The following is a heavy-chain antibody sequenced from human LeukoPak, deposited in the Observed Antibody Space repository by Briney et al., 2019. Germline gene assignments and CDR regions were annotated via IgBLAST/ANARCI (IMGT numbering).Heavy chain of an antibody. Sequence: GGSLRLSCAASGFTFSNFWMSWVRQAPGKGLEWVANITEDGSEKYYVDSVKGRFTISRDNAKNSLYLQMNSLRAEDTAVYYCARGYFDSSGGQGTLVTVSS. V-gene: IGHV3-7*04. J-gene: IGHJ4*02. CDR2: ITEDGSEK. CDR3: ARGYFDSS. D-gene: IGHD3-9*01. CDR1: GFTFSNFW.